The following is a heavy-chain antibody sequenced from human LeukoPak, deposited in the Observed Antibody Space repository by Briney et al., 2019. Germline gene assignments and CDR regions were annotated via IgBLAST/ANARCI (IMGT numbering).Heavy chain of an antibody. V-gene: IGHV3-53*01. J-gene: IGHJ6*02. CDR1: GFTVSSNY. CDR3: ARERVVDFWSGYYLDGMDV. Sequence: GGSLRLSCAASGFTVSSNYMSWVRQAPGQGLEWVSVIYSGGSTYYADSVKGRFTISRDNSKNTLYLQMNSLRAEDTAVYYCARERVVDFWSGYYLDGMDVWGQGTTVTVSS. CDR2: IYSGGST. D-gene: IGHD3-3*01.